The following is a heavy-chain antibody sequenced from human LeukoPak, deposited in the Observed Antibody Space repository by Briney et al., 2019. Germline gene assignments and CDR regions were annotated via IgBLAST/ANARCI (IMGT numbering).Heavy chain of an antibody. J-gene: IGHJ5*02. CDR2: ISYDGSNK. CDR1: GFTFSSYG. V-gene: IGHV3-30*18. Sequence: GGSLRLSCAASGFTFSSYGVHWVRQAPGKGLEWVAVISYDGSNKYYADSVKGRFTISRDNSKNTLYLQMNSLRAEDTAVYYCAKSGGNWFDPWGQGTLVTVSS. D-gene: IGHD3-10*01. CDR3: AKSGGNWFDP.